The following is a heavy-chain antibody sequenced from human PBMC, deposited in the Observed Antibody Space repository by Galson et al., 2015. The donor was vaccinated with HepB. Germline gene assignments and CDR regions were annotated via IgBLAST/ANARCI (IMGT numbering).Heavy chain of an antibody. V-gene: IGHV3-66*02. CDR3: ARGGGFPHAFDI. J-gene: IGHJ3*02. Sequence: SLRLSCAASGFTVTSDYMTWVRQAPGKGLEWVSVIYIGGSTYYADSVRGRFTISRDSSKNTLSLQMNSLRAEDTAVYYCARGGGFPHAFDIWGQGTMVTVSS. D-gene: IGHD4-23*01. CDR2: IYIGGST. CDR1: GFTVTSDY.